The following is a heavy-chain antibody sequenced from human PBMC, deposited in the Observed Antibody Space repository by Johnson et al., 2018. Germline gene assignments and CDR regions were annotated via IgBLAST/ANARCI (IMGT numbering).Heavy chain of an antibody. D-gene: IGHD6-13*01. CDR3: AKDRSVGYSSRWSDAFDI. Sequence: QVQLVQSGGGVVQPGRSLRLSCGASGFTFSNFGMHWVRQAPGKGLEWVADISYDGRNKNYADSVKGRFAISRDNSKNTQYVHMASLRAEDTAVYYCAKDRSVGYSSRWSDAFDIWGPGTMVTVSS. CDR1: GFTFSNFG. J-gene: IGHJ3*02. V-gene: IGHV3-30*18. CDR2: ISYDGRNK.